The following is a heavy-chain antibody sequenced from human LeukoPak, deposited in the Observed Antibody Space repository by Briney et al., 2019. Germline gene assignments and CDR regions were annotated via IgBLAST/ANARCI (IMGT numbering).Heavy chain of an antibody. Sequence: PSETLSLTCAVSGGSISSSNWWSWVRQPPGKGLEWIGEIYHSGSTNYNPSLKSRVTISVDKSKNQFSLKLSSVTAADTAVYYCARDEGGWEGYVQHGGQGTLVTVSS. CDR2: IYHSGST. D-gene: IGHD1-26*01. J-gene: IGHJ1*01. CDR1: GGSISSSNW. CDR3: ARDEGGWEGYVQH. V-gene: IGHV4-4*02.